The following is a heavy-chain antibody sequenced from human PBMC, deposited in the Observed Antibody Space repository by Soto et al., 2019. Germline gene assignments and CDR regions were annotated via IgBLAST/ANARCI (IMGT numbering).Heavy chain of an antibody. Sequence: APVKVSCKVSGYTLTELSLHWARQAPGKGLEWMGGFDPEDGETIYAQKFQGRVTMTEDTSTDTAYMELSSLRSEDTAVYYCATGVSLLMNYGSGSYYSMDYWGQGTLVTVSS. V-gene: IGHV1-24*01. CDR1: GYTLTELS. CDR2: FDPEDGET. J-gene: IGHJ4*02. D-gene: IGHD3-10*01. CDR3: ATGVSLLMNYGSGSYYSMDY.